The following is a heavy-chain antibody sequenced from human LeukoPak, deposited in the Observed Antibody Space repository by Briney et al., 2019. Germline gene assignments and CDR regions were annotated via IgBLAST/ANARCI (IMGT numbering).Heavy chain of an antibody. CDR1: GFTFSNYG. CDR3: ARRSAAKDAFDF. Sequence: PGGSLRLSCAASGFTFSNYGMSWVRQAPGKGLVWVSRISYDGSSTNYADSVKGRFTISRDNAKNTLYLQMNSLRAEDTAVYYCARRSAAKDAFDFWGQGTMVTVSS. D-gene: IGHD6-25*01. V-gene: IGHV3-74*01. CDR2: ISYDGSST. J-gene: IGHJ3*01.